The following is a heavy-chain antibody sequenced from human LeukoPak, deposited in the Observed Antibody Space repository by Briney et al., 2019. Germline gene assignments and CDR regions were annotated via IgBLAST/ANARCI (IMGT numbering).Heavy chain of an antibody. J-gene: IGHJ6*03. V-gene: IGHV4-59*08. CDR3: ARLNSSSWYHYYYMDV. Sequence: SETLSLTCTVSGGSISSYYWSWIRQPPGKGLEGIGYIYYSGSTNYNPSLKRRVTISVDTSKNQFSLKLSSVTAADTAVYYCARLNSSSWYHYYYMDVWGKGTTVTVSS. CDR1: GGSISSYY. D-gene: IGHD6-13*01. CDR2: IYYSGST.